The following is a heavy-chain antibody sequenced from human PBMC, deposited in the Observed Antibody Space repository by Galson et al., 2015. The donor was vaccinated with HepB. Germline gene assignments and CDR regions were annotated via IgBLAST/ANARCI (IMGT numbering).Heavy chain of an antibody. J-gene: IGHJ5*02. CDR3: ARDLFDCSSTSCPNWFDP. V-gene: IGHV1-46*01. Sequence: SVKVSCKASGYTFTSYYMHWVRQAPGQGLEWMGIINPSGGSTSYAQKFQGRVTMTRDTSTSTVYMELSSLRSEDTAVYYCARDLFDCSSTSCPNWFDPWGQGTLGTVSS. CDR1: GYTFTSYY. D-gene: IGHD2-2*01. CDR2: INPSGGST.